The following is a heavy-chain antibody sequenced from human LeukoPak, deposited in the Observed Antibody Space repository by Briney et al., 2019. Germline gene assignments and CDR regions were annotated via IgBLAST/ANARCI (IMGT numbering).Heavy chain of an antibody. Sequence: GGSLRLSCAASGFTFSSYSMNWVRQAPGKGLEWASSISSSSSYIYYADSVKGRFTISRDNAKNSLYLQMNSLRAEDTAVYYCARDTVTTLVDFDYWGQGTLVTVSS. D-gene: IGHD4-17*01. CDR1: GFTFSSYS. V-gene: IGHV3-21*01. CDR2: ISSSSSYI. J-gene: IGHJ4*02. CDR3: ARDTVTTLVDFDY.